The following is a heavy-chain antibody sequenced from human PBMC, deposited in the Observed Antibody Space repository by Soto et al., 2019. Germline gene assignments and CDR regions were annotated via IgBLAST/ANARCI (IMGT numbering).Heavy chain of an antibody. J-gene: IGHJ4*02. CDR2: IYHSGST. V-gene: IGHV4-30-2*01. CDR1: GGSISSGGYS. CDR3: ARGQVVAAQH. Sequence: QLQLQESGSGLVKPSQTLSLTCAVSGGSISSGGYSWSWIRQPPGKGLEWIGYIYHSGSTYYNPALXSXVXIXXDRSKNHFSLKLSSVTAADTAVYYCARGQVVAAQHWGQGTLVTVSS. D-gene: IGHD2-15*01.